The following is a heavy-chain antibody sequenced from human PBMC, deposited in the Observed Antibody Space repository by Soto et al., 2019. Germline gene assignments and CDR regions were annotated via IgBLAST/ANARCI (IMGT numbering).Heavy chain of an antibody. V-gene: IGHV1-69*10. CDR3: ARGPFRPSAMDV. CDR1: GDNFKKNV. Sequence: VASVKVSCKTSGDNFKKNVFTWVRQAPGQGLEWMGGTIPALGKSHYIEKFQGRVTITVDDATRTVYMEVRDLTSEDTAIYYCARGPFRPSAMDVWGQGTTVTVSS. CDR2: TIPALGKS. D-gene: IGHD3-10*01. J-gene: IGHJ6*02.